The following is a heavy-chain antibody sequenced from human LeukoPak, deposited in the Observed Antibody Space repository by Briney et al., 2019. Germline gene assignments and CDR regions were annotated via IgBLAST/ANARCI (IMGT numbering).Heavy chain of an antibody. CDR1: GFNFTDYA. J-gene: IGHJ3*01. CDR2: VSSNSGTI. D-gene: IGHD2/OR15-2a*01. Sequence: GGSLRLSCAASGFNFTDYAMHWVRQAPGKGLEWVSVVSSNSGTIDYVDSVKGRFTISRDNAKNSLYLQMNSLRVEDTALYYCARIGHGLDVWGQGTMVTVSS. CDR3: ARIGHGLDV. V-gene: IGHV3-9*01.